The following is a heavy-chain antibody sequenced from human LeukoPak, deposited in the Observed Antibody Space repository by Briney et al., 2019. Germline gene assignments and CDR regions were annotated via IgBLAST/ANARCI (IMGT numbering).Heavy chain of an antibody. D-gene: IGHD6-19*01. Sequence: ASVKVSCKASGYTLTGYYMHWVRQAPGQGLEWMGWINPNSGGTNYAQKFQGRVTMTRDTSISTAYMELSRLRSDDTAVYYCARGGSPGIAVAGTTYYYYGMDVWGQGTTVTVSS. V-gene: IGHV1-2*02. J-gene: IGHJ6*02. CDR1: GYTLTGYY. CDR3: ARGGSPGIAVAGTTYYYYGMDV. CDR2: INPNSGGT.